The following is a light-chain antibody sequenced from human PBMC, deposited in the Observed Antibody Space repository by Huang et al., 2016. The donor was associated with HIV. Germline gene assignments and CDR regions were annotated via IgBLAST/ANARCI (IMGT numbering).Light chain of an antibody. Sequence: EIVMTQSPATLSVSPGERATLSCRASQSVSNNLAWYQPKPGQGPRLLIYGASTRAAGIPVRFSGSGSGTEFTLTISSLQSEDFAVYYCQQYNNWPPYTFGQGTKLEIK. J-gene: IGKJ2*01. CDR1: QSVSNN. CDR2: GAS. CDR3: QQYNNWPPYT. V-gene: IGKV3-15*01.